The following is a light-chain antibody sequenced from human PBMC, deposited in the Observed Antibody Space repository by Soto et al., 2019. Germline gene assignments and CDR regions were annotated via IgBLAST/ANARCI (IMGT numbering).Light chain of an antibody. CDR2: KVS. CDR3: LQYKTYPWT. Sequence: DIQMTQSPSTLSASIGDRVTITCRASQSLRTWLAWFQQKPGEAPKGLIYKVSYLESGVPPRFTASGSETEFTLTINGLQPDDFATYYCLQYKTYPWTFGQGTKVEIK. V-gene: IGKV1-5*03. J-gene: IGKJ1*01. CDR1: QSLRTW.